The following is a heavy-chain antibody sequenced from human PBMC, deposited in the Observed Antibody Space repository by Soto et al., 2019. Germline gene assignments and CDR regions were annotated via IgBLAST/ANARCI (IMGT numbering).Heavy chain of an antibody. CDR1: GFTFRNQD. CDR2: VSGRGGVT. CDR3: AKDRQFRSYYESAGHYND. V-gene: IGHV3-23*01. J-gene: IGHJ4*02. D-gene: IGHD3-22*01. Sequence: EVQLLESGGGLVQPGGSLRLTCVGSGFTFRNQDMRWVRQAPGKGLEWVSGVSGRGGVTYYADSVKGRFTISRDKSKNTLYLQMNNRRANDTAVYYCAKDRQFRSYYESAGHYNDWGQGTLVTVSS.